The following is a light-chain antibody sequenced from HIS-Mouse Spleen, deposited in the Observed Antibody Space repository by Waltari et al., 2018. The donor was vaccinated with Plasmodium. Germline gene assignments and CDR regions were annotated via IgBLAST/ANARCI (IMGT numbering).Light chain of an antibody. CDR1: SLRRYY. J-gene: IGLJ3*02. V-gene: IGLV3-19*01. CDR2: GKN. Sequence: SSELTQDPAVSVALGQTVRLTCQGDSLRRYYASWYQQKPGQAPVLVIYGKNNRPSGIPDRFSGSSSGNTASLTITGAQAEDEADYYCNSRDSSGNHWVFGGGTKLTVL. CDR3: NSRDSSGNHWV.